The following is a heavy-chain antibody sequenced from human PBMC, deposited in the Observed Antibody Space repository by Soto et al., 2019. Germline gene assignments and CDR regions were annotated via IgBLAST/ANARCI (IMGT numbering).Heavy chain of an antibody. CDR1: GGSISSRSYY. Sequence: SETLSLTCSVSGGSISSRSYYWGWIRQPPGKGLEWIASIYYSGSTYYNLSLKSRVTMSVDTSKSQFSLKLSSVTAADTAVYYCAQQWLGTDYYYGMDVWGQGTTVTVSS. V-gene: IGHV4-39*01. J-gene: IGHJ6*02. CDR3: AQQWLGTDYYYGMDV. D-gene: IGHD6-19*01. CDR2: IYYSGST.